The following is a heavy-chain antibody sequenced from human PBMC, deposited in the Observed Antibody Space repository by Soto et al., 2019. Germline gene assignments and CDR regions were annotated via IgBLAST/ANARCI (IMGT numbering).Heavy chain of an antibody. CDR2: IDYRGTI. CDR1: GGSIATSSYF. Sequence: KASETLSLTCTASGGSIATSSYFWAWIRRPPGKGLEWIGSIDYRGTIYNNPSLKSRVTISVDTSKNHFSLKLDSVTAADTALYYCSRRAPEGFDPWGQGTLVTVSS. V-gene: IGHV4-39*02. J-gene: IGHJ5*02. CDR3: SRRAPEGFDP.